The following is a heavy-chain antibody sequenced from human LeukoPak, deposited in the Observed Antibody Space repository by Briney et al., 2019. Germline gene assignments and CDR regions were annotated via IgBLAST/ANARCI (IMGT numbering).Heavy chain of an antibody. CDR2: IHHSGST. Sequence: SETLSLTCTVSGGSISSSSYYWGWIRQPPGKGLEWIGSIHHSGSTYYNPSLKSRVTISVDTSKNRFSLKLTSVTAADTAVYYCARRSVASSGWDYWGQGTLVTVSS. CDR3: ARRSVASSGWDY. CDR1: GGSISSSSYY. J-gene: IGHJ4*02. D-gene: IGHD6-19*01. V-gene: IGHV4-39*01.